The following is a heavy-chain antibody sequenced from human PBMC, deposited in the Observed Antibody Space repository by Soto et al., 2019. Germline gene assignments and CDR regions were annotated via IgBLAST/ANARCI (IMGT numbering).Heavy chain of an antibody. D-gene: IGHD3-10*01. CDR1: GGTFSSYA. Sequence: ASVKVSCKASGGTFSSYAISWVRQAPGQGLEWMGGIIPIFGTANYAQKFQGRVTITADESTSTAYMELSSLRSEDTAVYYCARDPLYYYGSGSYYNAYYYYYGMDVWGQGTTVTVSS. J-gene: IGHJ6*02. CDR2: IIPIFGTA. V-gene: IGHV1-69*13. CDR3: ARDPLYYYGSGSYYNAYYYYYGMDV.